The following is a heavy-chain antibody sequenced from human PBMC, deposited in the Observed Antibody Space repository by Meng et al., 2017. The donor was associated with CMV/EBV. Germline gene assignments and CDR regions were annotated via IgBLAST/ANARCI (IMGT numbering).Heavy chain of an antibody. V-gene: IGHV1-69*05. CDR3: ARSIFGVVAYFDY. CDR2: IIPIFGTA. D-gene: IGHD3-3*01. Sequence: KASGGTFSSYAISWVRQAPGQGLEWMGGIIPIFGTANYAQKFQGRVTITTDECTSTAYMELSSLRSEDTAVYYCARSIFGVVAYFDYWGQGTLVTVSS. J-gene: IGHJ4*02. CDR1: GGTFSSYA.